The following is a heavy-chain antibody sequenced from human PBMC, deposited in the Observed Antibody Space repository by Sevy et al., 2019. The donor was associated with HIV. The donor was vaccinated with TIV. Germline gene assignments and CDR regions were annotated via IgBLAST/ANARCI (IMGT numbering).Heavy chain of an antibody. V-gene: IGHV3-30*02. J-gene: IGHJ3*02. D-gene: IGHD3-9*01. CDR3: AKDRSRRYYDILTGSFKGDALDI. CDR2: IWYDGTNQ. Sequence: GGSLRLSCAASGFTFRSYGMHWVRQAPGKGLEWVAFIWYDGTNQYYVDSVKGRFTISRDNSKDTLYLQMNSLRAEDTAVYYCAKDRSRRYYDILTGSFKGDALDIWGQGTMVTVSS. CDR1: GFTFRSYG.